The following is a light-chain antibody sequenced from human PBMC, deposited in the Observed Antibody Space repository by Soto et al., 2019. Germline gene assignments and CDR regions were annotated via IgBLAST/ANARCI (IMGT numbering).Light chain of an antibody. Sequence: EIVLTQSPGTLSVSPGEGVTLSCRASQSVSTNSLAWYQQRPGQAPRLLIFGASYRATGIPDRFSGSGSGTDFTLTISRLEPEDFAVYYCQQYSSSPPEFTFGPGTKVDSK. CDR1: QSVSTNS. CDR2: GAS. V-gene: IGKV3-20*01. J-gene: IGKJ3*01. CDR3: QQYSSSPPEFT.